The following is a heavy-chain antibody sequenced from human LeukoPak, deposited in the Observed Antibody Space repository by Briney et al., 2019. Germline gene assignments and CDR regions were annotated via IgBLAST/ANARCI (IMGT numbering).Heavy chain of an antibody. CDR2: ISAYNGNT. CDR1: GYTFTSYG. V-gene: IGHV1-18*01. D-gene: IGHD3-3*01. Sequence: ASVKVSRKASGYTFTSYGISWVRQAPGQGLEWMGWISAYNGNTNYAQKLQGRVTMTTDTSTSTAYMELRSLRSDDTAVYYCARGRITIFGVVAGDAFDIWGQGTMVTVSS. CDR3: ARGRITIFGVVAGDAFDI. J-gene: IGHJ3*02.